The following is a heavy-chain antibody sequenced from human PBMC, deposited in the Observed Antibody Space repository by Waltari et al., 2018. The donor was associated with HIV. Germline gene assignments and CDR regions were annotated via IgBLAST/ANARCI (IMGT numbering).Heavy chain of an antibody. J-gene: IGHJ3*02. V-gene: IGHV3-66*01. CDR3: ARGISMIVVVNQNQWGAFDI. CDR2: IYSGGNT. CDR1: GFTASSYY. Sequence: EVQLVESGGGLVQPGGSLRLSCAASGFTASSYYINWVRQAPGQGLEWVSVIYSGGNTYYADSVKGRFTISRDNSKNTLYLQMNSLRAEDTAVYYCARGISMIVVVNQNQWGAFDIWGQGTMVTVSS. D-gene: IGHD3-22*01.